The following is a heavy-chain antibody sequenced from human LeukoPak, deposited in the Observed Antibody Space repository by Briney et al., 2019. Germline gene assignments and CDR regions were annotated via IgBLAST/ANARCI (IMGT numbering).Heavy chain of an antibody. CDR2: INHSGST. J-gene: IGHJ3*01. CDR3: AIRHDSSSSWSED. CDR1: GGSFSGYY. V-gene: IGHV4-34*01. D-gene: IGHD6-13*01. Sequence: SETLSLTCAVYGGSFSGYYWSWIRQPPGKGLEWIGEINHSGSTNYNPSLKSRVTISVDTSKNQFSLKLSSVTAADTAVYYCAIRHDSSSSWSEDWGQGTMVTVSS.